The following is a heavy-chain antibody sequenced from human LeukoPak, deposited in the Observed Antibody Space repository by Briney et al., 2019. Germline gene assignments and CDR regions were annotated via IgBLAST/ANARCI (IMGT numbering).Heavy chain of an antibody. Sequence: ASVKASCKASGYTFTSYYMHWVRQAPGQGLEWMGIINPSGGSTRYAQKFQGRVTMTRDTSTSTVYMELSSLRSEDTAVYYCARADSSGWYVGYFDYWGQGTLVTVSS. V-gene: IGHV1-46*01. J-gene: IGHJ4*02. D-gene: IGHD6-19*01. CDR2: INPSGGST. CDR1: GYTFTSYY. CDR3: ARADSSGWYVGYFDY.